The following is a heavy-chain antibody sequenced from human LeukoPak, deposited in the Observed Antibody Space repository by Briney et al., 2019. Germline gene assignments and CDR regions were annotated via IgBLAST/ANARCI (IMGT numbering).Heavy chain of an antibody. CDR2: MNPNSGNT. CDR3: ARDYGDLDYYYYGMDV. D-gene: IGHD4-17*01. J-gene: IGHJ6*02. CDR1: GYTFTSYD. V-gene: IGHV1-8*03. Sequence: ASVKVSCKASGYTFTSYDINWVRQATGQGLEWMGWMNPNSGNTGYAQKFQGRVTITRDTSASTAYMELSSLRSEDTAVYYCARDYGDLDYYYYGMDVWGQGTTVTVSS.